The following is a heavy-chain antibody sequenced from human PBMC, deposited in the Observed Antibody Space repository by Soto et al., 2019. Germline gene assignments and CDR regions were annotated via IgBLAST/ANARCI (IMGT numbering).Heavy chain of an antibody. CDR1: GYTFTNYW. J-gene: IGHJ6*02. V-gene: IGHV5-51*01. CDR3: AASIFYYGMDV. Sequence: GESLKISCKGSGYTFTNYWIGWVRQMPGKGLEWTGIIYPGDSDTKYNPSFQGQVTISADKSITTTYLQWSSLKASDTAIYYCAASIFYYGMDVWGQGTTVTVSS. CDR2: IYPGDSDT.